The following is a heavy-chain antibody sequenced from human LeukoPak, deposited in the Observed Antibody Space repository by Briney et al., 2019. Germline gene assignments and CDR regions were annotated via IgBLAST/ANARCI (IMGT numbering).Heavy chain of an antibody. J-gene: IGHJ4*02. CDR2: AGWVGGTT. V-gene: IGHV3-43*01. D-gene: IGHD3-10*02. CDR3: AKEMDTMFFDY. Sequence: GGSLRLSCAASGFTFDRYTIHWVRQTPGKGLEWVPLAGWVGGTTYYADSVRGRFTISRDSGKNSVYLQMNSLTTDDTAFYYCAKEMDTMFFDYWGQGALVTVSS. CDR1: GFTFDRYT.